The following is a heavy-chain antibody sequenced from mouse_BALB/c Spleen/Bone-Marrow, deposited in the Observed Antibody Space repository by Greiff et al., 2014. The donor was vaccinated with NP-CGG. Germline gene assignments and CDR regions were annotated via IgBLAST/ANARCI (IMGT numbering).Heavy chain of an antibody. D-gene: IGHD2-14*01. CDR3: AKDYRYGGGFGWFVY. CDR2: INPSNGRT. V-gene: IGHV1S81*02. CDR1: GYTFTSYW. Sequence: QVQLKESGAELVKPGASVKLSCKASGYTFTSYWMHWVKQRPGQGLEWIGEINPSNGRTNYNEEFKSKATLTVDKSSSTAYMQPSRPTSEGPAVYFLAKDYRYGGGFGWFVYWGPRTLVPGS. J-gene: IGHJ3*01.